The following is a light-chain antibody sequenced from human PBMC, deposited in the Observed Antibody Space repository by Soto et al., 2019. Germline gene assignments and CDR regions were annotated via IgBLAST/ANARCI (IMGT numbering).Light chain of an antibody. CDR1: SFDVGGYTY. CDR2: DVS. Sequence: QSALTQPASVSGSPGQSITISCTGTSFDVGGYTYVSWYQQHPGKAPKLIIYDVSNRPSGVSNRFSGSKSGNTASLTISGLQAEDEADYYCSSYTSSSTLVFGGGTKLTVL. J-gene: IGLJ2*01. CDR3: SSYTSSSTLV. V-gene: IGLV2-14*03.